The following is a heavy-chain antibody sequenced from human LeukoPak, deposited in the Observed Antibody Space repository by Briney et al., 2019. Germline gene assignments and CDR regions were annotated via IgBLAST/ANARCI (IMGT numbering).Heavy chain of an antibody. D-gene: IGHD2-15*01. V-gene: IGHV4-59*08. J-gene: IGHJ3*02. CDR2: ISDSGST. CDR3: AGHLRYCSGGTCYSSDAFDI. Sequence: TSETLSLTCTVSGVSISTFYWSWIRQPPGEGLEWIGYISDSGSTNYNPSLQSRITISVDTSKNQFSLKLSSVTAADTAVYYCAGHLRYCSGGTCYSSDAFDIWGRGTMVTVSS. CDR1: GVSISTFY.